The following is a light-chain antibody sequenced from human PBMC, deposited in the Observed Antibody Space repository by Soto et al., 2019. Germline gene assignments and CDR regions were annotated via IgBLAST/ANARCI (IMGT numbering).Light chain of an antibody. CDR1: NSNIGRKN. CDR2: SNN. Sequence: QSVLTQPPSASGTPGQRVTISCSGSNSNIGRKNVSWYQQLPGTAPKLLIYSNNQRPSGVPDRFSGSKSGTSASLAISGLQSEDEADYYCAAWDDSLNGLVFGGGTKLTVL. J-gene: IGLJ2*01. CDR3: AAWDDSLNGLV. V-gene: IGLV1-44*01.